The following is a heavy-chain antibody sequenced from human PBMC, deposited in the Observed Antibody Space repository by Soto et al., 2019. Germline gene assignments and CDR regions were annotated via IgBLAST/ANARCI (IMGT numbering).Heavy chain of an antibody. Sequence: GGSLRLSCAASGFTFSGSAMHWVRQASGKGLEWVGRIRSKANSYATAYAASVKGRFTISRDDSKNTAYLQMNSLKTEDTAVYYCTSPGEIYANTDAFDIWGQGTMVTVSS. CDR2: IRSKANSYAT. J-gene: IGHJ3*02. CDR3: TSPGEIYANTDAFDI. D-gene: IGHD5-12*01. V-gene: IGHV3-73*01. CDR1: GFTFSGSA.